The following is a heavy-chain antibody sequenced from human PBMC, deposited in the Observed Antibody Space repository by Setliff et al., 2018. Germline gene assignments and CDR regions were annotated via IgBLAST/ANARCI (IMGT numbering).Heavy chain of an antibody. CDR3: AKGNPLPLTGDYWYFDL. D-gene: IGHD7-27*01. Sequence: PGGSLRLSCAASGFTFSSYWMSWVRQAPGKGLEWVANLKQDGSEKYYVDSVKGRFTISRDNAKNSLYLQMNSLRAEDTAVYYCAKGNPLPLTGDYWYFDLWGRGTLVTVSS. V-gene: IGHV3-7*01. CDR1: GFTFSSYW. CDR2: LKQDGSEK. J-gene: IGHJ2*01.